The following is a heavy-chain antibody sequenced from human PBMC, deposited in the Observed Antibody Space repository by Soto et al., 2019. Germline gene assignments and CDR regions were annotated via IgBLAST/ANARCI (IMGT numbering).Heavy chain of an antibody. CDR2: IYYSGST. Sequence: PSETLSLTCTVSGGSISSGDYCWSWIRQPPGKGLEWIGYIYYSGSTYYNPSLKSRVTISVDTSKNQFSLKLSSVTAADTAVYYCARVNPVAHQYIWGSYLYYFDYWGQGTLVTVSS. V-gene: IGHV4-30-4*01. CDR1: GGSISSGDYC. D-gene: IGHD3-16*02. J-gene: IGHJ4*02. CDR3: ARVNPVAHQYIWGSYLYYFDY.